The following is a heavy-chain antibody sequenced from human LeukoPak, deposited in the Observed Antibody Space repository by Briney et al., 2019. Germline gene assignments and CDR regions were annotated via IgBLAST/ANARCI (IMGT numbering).Heavy chain of an antibody. D-gene: IGHD2-8*01. CDR1: GFTFSSYS. V-gene: IGHV3-21*01. CDR2: ISSSSSYI. Sequence: GGSLRLSCAASGFTFSSYSMNWVRQAPGKGLEWVSSISSSSSYIYYADPVKGRFTISRDNAKNSLYLQMNSLRAEDTAVYYCARDGCCTNGVCYGWFDPWGQGTLVTVSS. CDR3: ARDGCCTNGVCYGWFDP. J-gene: IGHJ5*02.